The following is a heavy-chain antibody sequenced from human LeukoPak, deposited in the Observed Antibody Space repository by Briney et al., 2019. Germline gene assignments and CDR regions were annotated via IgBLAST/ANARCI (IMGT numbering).Heavy chain of an antibody. V-gene: IGHV4-38-2*01. CDR1: GYSISSGYY. J-gene: IGHJ4*02. CDR2: IYHSGST. D-gene: IGHD5-18*01. CDR3: ASRRPGYSYGWYYFDY. Sequence: SETLSLTSAVSGYSISSGYYWGWIRQPPGKGLEWIGSIYHSGSTYYNPSLKSRVTISVDTSKNQFSLKLSSVTAADTAVYYCASRRPGYSYGWYYFDYWGQGTLVTVSS.